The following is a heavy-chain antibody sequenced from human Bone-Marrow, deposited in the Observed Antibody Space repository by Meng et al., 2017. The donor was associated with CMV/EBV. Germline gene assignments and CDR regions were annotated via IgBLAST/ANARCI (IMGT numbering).Heavy chain of an antibody. CDR2: ISAYNGNT. CDR3: ASLKYYYDSSGYHLPGD. CDR1: GYTFTSYG. Sequence: ASVKVSCKASGYTFTSYGISWVRQAPGQGLEWMGWISAYNGNTNYAQKLQGRVTIITDESTSTAYMELRSLRSGDTAVYYCASLKYYYDSSGYHLPGDWGPGKLVNVSS. V-gene: IGHV1-18*01. J-gene: IGHJ4*02. D-gene: IGHD3-22*01.